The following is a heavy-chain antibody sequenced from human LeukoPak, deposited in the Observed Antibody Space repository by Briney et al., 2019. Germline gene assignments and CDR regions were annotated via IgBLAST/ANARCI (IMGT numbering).Heavy chain of an antibody. Sequence: GGSLRLSCAASGFTVSSNYMSWVRQAPGKGLEWVSVIYSGGSTYYADSVKGRFTISRDNSKNSLYLQMNSLRAEDMALYYCAKDIGPDEFTIVDYWGQGTLVTVSS. CDR1: GFTVSSNY. CDR3: AKDIGPDEFTIVDY. CDR2: IYSGGST. V-gene: IGHV3-53*05. D-gene: IGHD2-15*01. J-gene: IGHJ4*02.